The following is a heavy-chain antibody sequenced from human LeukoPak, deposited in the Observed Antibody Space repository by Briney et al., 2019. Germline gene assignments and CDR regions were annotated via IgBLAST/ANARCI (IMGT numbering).Heavy chain of an antibody. CDR3: AKGLWFGELLSPFDY. D-gene: IGHD3-10*01. CDR2: ISWNSGSI. V-gene: IGHV3-9*01. J-gene: IGHJ4*02. Sequence: PGRSLRLSCAASGFTFDDYAMHWVRHAPGKGLERVSGISWNSGSIGYADSVKGRFTISRDNAKNSLYLQMSSLRAEDTALYYCAKGLWFGELLSPFDYWGQGTLVTVSS. CDR1: GFTFDDYA.